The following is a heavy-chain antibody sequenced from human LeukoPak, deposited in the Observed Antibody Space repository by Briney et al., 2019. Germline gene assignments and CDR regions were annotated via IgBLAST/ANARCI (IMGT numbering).Heavy chain of an antibody. CDR2: ISSSNTI. CDR1: GFIFSDYF. CDR3: ARDRTPYTGYFDY. V-gene: IGHV3-11*01. Sequence: PGGSLRLSCAASGFIFSDYFMTWIRQAPGKGLEWISYISSSNTIYYADSVKGRFTISRDNAKNSLYLQMNSLRAEDTAVYHCARDRTPYTGYFDYWGQGTLVTVSS. D-gene: IGHD3-16*01. J-gene: IGHJ4*02.